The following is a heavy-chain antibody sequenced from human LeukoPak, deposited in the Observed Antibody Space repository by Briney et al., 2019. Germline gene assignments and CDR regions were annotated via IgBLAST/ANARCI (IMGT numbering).Heavy chain of an antibody. CDR1: GFTFSSYQ. CDR3: ARGFEASPNWYDP. J-gene: IGHJ5*02. V-gene: IGHV3-7*01. CDR2: IKQDGSEQ. Sequence: GGSLRLSCAASGFTFSSYQMNWVRQAPGKGPEWVANIKQDGSEQYYVDSVKGRFTISRDNAKNSLYLQMNSLRVDDTAVYYCARGFEASPNWYDPWGQGTLVTVSS.